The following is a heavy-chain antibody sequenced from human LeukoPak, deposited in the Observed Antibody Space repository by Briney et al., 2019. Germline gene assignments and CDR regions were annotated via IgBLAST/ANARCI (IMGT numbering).Heavy chain of an antibody. CDR2: INWNGGST. CDR1: GFTFDDFG. Sequence: GGSLRLSCGASGFTFDDFGMSWVRQAPGKGLEWVSGINWNGGSTGYADSVKGRFTISRDNGKNSLYLQMNSLRAEDTALYYCARGSEVVTAIPWYFDYWGQGTLVTVSS. J-gene: IGHJ4*02. CDR3: ARGSEVVTAIPWYFDY. D-gene: IGHD2-21*02. V-gene: IGHV3-20*04.